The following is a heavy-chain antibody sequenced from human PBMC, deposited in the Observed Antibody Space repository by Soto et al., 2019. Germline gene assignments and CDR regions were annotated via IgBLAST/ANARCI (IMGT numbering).Heavy chain of an antibody. D-gene: IGHD3-10*01. CDR2: IYSDGRT. V-gene: IGHV3-53*01. CDR3: ARAYGPGSYFCDH. CDR1: GLTVRSNY. J-gene: IGHJ5*02. Sequence: EVHLVESGGGLIQPWGSLRRSCEVSGLTVRSNYMNWVRQAPGKGLEWVSVIYSDGRTSDADSVKGRFTISRDTSKNTLYLEMNNLRAEDMAVYYCARAYGPGSYFCDHWGQGTLVTVSS.